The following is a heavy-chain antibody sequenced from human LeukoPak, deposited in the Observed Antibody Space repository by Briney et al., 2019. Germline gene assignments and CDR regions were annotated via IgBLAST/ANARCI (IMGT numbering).Heavy chain of an antibody. D-gene: IGHD3-3*01. J-gene: IGHJ6*02. CDR1: GFTFSSYS. CDR3: ARALYYDFWSGYLYGMDV. V-gene: IGHV3-21*01. Sequence: GGSLRLSCAASGFTFSSYSMNWVRQAPGKGLEWVSSISSSSSYIYYADSVKGRFTIYRDNAKNSLYLQMNSLRAEDTAVYYCARALYYDFWSGYLYGMDVWGQGTTVTVSS. CDR2: ISSSSSYI.